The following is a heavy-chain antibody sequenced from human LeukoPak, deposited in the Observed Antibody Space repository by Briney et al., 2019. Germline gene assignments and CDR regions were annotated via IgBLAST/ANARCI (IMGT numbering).Heavy chain of an antibody. J-gene: IGHJ4*02. CDR1: GGSISNGGYY. Sequence: SQTLSLTCTVSGGSISNGGYYWTWIRQLPGKGLEWIGYIYYSGSTYYNPSLKSRVTISVDTSKNQFSLKLSSVTAADTAVYYCARRGDYGDLDYWGQGTLVTVSS. CDR3: ARRGDYGDLDY. D-gene: IGHD4-17*01. V-gene: IGHV4-30-4*08. CDR2: IYYSGST.